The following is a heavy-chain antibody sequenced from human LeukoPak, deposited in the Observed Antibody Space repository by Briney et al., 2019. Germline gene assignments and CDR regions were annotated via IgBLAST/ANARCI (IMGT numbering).Heavy chain of an antibody. J-gene: IGHJ4*02. Sequence: SETLSLTCTVSGGSISSYYWSWIRQPAGKGLEWIGYIYYSGSTYYNPSLKSRVTISVDTSKNQFSLKLSSVTAADTAVYYCARGYCSGGSCYRALGYWGQGTLVTVSS. CDR2: IYYSGST. CDR3: ARGYCSGGSCYRALGY. V-gene: IGHV4-59*12. D-gene: IGHD2-15*01. CDR1: GGSISSYY.